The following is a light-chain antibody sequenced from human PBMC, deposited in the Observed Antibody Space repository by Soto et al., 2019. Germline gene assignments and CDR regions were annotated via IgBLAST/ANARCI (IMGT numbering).Light chain of an antibody. CDR1: QSVSNN. CDR3: QQYDNWPYT. V-gene: IGKV3-15*01. J-gene: IGKJ2*01. Sequence: EIVMTHSPATLSVSPGERVTLSCRASQSVSNNLAWYQQKPGQAPRLLIYGASTRATAIPARFSGSGSGTEFTLTISRLQSEDFAVYFCQQYDNWPYTFGQGTKLEIK. CDR2: GAS.